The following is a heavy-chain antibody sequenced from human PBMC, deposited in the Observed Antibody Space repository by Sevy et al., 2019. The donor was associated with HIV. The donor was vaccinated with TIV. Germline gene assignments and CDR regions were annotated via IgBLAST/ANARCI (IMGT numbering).Heavy chain of an antibody. Sequence: GGSLRLSCAASGFNFSNVWMSWIRQAPGKGLEGVGHVKSKTEGGTTDYAAPVIGRFAISRDDSKNTLYLEMTSLKTEDTAVYYCATGGSLFQHWGQGTLVTVSS. CDR3: ATGGSLFQH. CDR2: VKSKTEGGTT. J-gene: IGHJ1*01. V-gene: IGHV3-15*01. D-gene: IGHD3-16*01. CDR1: GFNFSNVW.